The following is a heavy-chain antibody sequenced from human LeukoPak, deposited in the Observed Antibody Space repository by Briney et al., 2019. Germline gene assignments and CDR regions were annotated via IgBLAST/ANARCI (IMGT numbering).Heavy chain of an antibody. J-gene: IGHJ4*02. V-gene: IGHV1-69*02. CDR2: IIPNLGIA. Sequence: ASVKVSCKASGDTFSSYTISWVRQAPGQGLEWMGRIIPNLGIANYAQKFQGRVTITADKSTSTAYIELSRLSSEGTAVYYCATNTGRPTAMVRYYFDYWAQGTVVTVSS. CDR1: GDTFSSYT. CDR3: ATNTGRPTAMVRYYFDY. D-gene: IGHD5-18*01.